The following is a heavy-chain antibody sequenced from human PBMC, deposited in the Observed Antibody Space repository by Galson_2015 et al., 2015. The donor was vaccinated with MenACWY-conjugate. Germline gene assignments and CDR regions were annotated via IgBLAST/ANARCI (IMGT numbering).Heavy chain of an antibody. V-gene: IGHV4-59*11. CDR2: ISESGSA. CDR3: VRGAGGYNPLLY. D-gene: IGHD5-24*01. Sequence: LSLTCTVSGGSISRHYWSWVRQPPGRGLEWIGYISESGSANYNPSLKSRISISVDTSKNQFSLKLSSVTAADTAVYYCVRGAGGYNPLLYWGQGTLVTVSS. CDR1: GGSISRHY. J-gene: IGHJ4*02.